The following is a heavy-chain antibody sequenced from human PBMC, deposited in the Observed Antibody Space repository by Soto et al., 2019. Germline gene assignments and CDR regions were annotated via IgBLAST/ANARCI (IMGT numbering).Heavy chain of an antibody. CDR1: GFTFSNYG. J-gene: IGHJ4*02. V-gene: IGHV3-33*01. D-gene: IGHD6-19*01. Sequence: QVQLVESGGGVVQPGRSLSLYCTASGFTFSNYGMHWVRQAPGKGLEWVTMTWYDGSNKYYADSVRGRFTISRDNSKNILYLQLNSLRGGDTAVYYCASGASAVAAAFDCWCQGPLVSVSS. CDR2: TWYDGSNK. CDR3: ASGASAVAAAFDC.